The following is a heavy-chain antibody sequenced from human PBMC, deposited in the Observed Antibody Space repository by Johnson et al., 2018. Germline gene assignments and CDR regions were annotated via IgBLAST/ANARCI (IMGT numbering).Heavy chain of an antibody. D-gene: IGHD3-22*01. V-gene: IGHV3-30*07. CDR3: AREVVVVPNDAFDI. J-gene: IGHJ3*02. Sequence: KGRFTISRDNSKNTLYLQMNSLRAEDTAVYYCAREVVVVPNDAFDIWGQGTMVTVSS.